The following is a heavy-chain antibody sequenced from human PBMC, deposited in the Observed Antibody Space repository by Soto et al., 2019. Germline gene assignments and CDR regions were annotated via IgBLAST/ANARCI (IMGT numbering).Heavy chain of an antibody. D-gene: IGHD1-1*01. V-gene: IGHV1-69*12. Sequence: QVQLVQSGAAVKKPGSSVKVSCKASGGTFSSYAISWVRQAPGQGLEWMGGIIPIFGTANYAQKFQGRVTITADESTSTAYMELSSLRSEDMAVYYCARNGRTGTLYYSGMDVWGQGTTVTVSS. CDR3: ARNGRTGTLYYSGMDV. CDR2: IIPIFGTA. J-gene: IGHJ6*02. CDR1: GGTFSSYA.